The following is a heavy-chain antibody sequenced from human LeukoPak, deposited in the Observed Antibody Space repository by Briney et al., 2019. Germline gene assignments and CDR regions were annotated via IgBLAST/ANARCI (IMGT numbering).Heavy chain of an antibody. V-gene: IGHV1-8*03. CDR2: MNPNSGHT. J-gene: IGHJ4*02. CDR1: VYTFTSYD. Sequence: TSVKVSCKASVYTFTSYDINWVRQATGQGLEWMGWMNPNSGHTGYEPKFQGRLPITRTPSISTAYMELSSLRSEDTAVYCCARGSGSSSWYYIAYWGQGTLVTVSS. D-gene: IGHD6-13*01. CDR3: ARGSGSSSWYYIAY.